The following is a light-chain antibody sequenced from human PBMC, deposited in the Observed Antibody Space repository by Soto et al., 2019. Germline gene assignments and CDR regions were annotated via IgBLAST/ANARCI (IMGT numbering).Light chain of an antibody. CDR2: EVT. Sequence: ALTQPPSASGSPGQSVTISCTGTSSDVGGYNHVSWYQQHPGKAPKVVIYEVTKRPSGVPDRFSGSKSGNTASLTVSGLQAEDEADYYCSSYATGDNYVFGSGTKVTVL. V-gene: IGLV2-8*01. J-gene: IGLJ1*01. CDR1: SSDVGGYNH. CDR3: SSYATGDNYV.